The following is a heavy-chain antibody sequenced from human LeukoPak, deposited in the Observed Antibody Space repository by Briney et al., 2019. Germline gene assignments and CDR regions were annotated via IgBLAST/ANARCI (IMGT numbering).Heavy chain of an antibody. CDR3: ARENQGYYGAFDI. CDR2: ISYDGSNK. J-gene: IGHJ3*02. V-gene: IGHV3-30-3*01. Sequence: GGSLRLSCAASGFTFSSYAMHWVRQAPGKGLEWVAVISYDGSNKYYADSVKGRFTISRDNSKNTLYLQMNSLRAEDTAVYYCARENQGYYGAFDIWGQGTMVTVSS. D-gene: IGHD4-17*01. CDR1: GFTFSSYA.